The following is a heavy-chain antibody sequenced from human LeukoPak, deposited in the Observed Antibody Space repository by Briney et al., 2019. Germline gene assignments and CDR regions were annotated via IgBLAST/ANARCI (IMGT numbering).Heavy chain of an antibody. D-gene: IGHD7-27*01. CDR2: IYYGGST. CDR1: GGSISSYY. V-gene: IGHV4-59*01. CDR3: AMGMSYYYYMDV. Sequence: SETLSLTCTVSGGSISSYYWSWIRQPPGKGLEWIGYIYYGGSTNYNPSLKSRVTISVDTSKNQFSLKLSSVTAADTAVYYCAMGMSYYYYMDVWGKGTTVTVSS. J-gene: IGHJ6*03.